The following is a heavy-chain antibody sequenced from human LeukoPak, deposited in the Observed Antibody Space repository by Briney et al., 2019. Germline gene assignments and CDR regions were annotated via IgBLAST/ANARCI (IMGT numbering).Heavy chain of an antibody. D-gene: IGHD2-15*01. CDR1: GYTFTSYD. J-gene: IGHJ4*02. CDR2: MNPNSGYT. CDR3: ARGQGVVAPIDY. V-gene: IGHV1-8*01. Sequence: APVKVSCKASGYTFTSYDINWVRQATGQGLEWMGWMNPNSGYTDYAQKFQGRVTMTRNTSISTAYMELSSLRSEDTAVYYCARGQGVVAPIDYWGQGTLVTVSS.